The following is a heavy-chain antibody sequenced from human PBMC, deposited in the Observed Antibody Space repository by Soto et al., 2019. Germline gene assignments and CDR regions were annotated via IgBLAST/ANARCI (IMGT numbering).Heavy chain of an antibody. Sequence: QVQLVESGGGVVQPGKSLRLSCAASGFTFSSYALHWVRQAPGKGLEWVAVMSYDGSNEYADSVKGRFTISRDKFINTLYLPPSSLITDDAAVYYCARDPTSPGYPYIGRFRDTTFDSWGKGPLVPVSS. CDR3: ARDPTSPGYPYIGRFRDTTFDS. V-gene: IGHV3-30-3*01. D-gene: IGHD1-26*01. J-gene: IGHJ5*01. CDR2: MSYDGSNE. CDR1: GFTFSSYA.